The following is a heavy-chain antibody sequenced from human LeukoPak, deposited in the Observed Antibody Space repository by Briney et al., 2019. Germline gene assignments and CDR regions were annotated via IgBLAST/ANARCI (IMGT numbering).Heavy chain of an antibody. Sequence: PGGSLRLSCAASGFTFINYGMHWVRQAPGKGLEWVAFIQYSGNNKYYADSVKGRFTISRDNSKNTLYLQMNSLRAEDTAVYYCAKDSNIVLMVYAPDAFDIWGQGTMVTVSS. V-gene: IGHV3-30*02. CDR1: GFTFINYG. J-gene: IGHJ3*02. CDR3: AKDSNIVLMVYAPDAFDI. CDR2: IQYSGNNK. D-gene: IGHD2-8*01.